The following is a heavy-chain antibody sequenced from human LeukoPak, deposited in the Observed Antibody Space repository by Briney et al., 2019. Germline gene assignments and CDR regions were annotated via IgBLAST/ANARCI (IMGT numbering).Heavy chain of an antibody. CDR2: IHYSGTT. D-gene: IGHD1-26*01. CDR3: ARVFSGSSQFDY. Sequence: KPSETLSLTCTVSGGSISSYYWSWIRQPPGKGLEWIGYIHYSGTTNYNPSLKSRVTISVDTSKNQFSLKLSSVTAADTAVYYCARVFSGSSQFDYWGQGTLVTVSS. CDR1: GGSISSYY. V-gene: IGHV4-59*12. J-gene: IGHJ4*02.